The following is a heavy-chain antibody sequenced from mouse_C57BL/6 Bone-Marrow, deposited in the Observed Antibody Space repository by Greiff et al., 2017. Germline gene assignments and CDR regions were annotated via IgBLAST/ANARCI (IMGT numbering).Heavy chain of an antibody. CDR3: ASGGFAY. V-gene: IGHV5-12*01. CDR2: ISNGGGST. Sequence: EVQRVESGGGLVQPGGSLKLSCAASGFTFSDYYMYWVRQTPEKRLEWVAYISNGGGSTYYPDTVKGRFTISRDNAKNTLYLQMSRLKSEDTAMYYCASGGFAYWGQGTLGTVSA. J-gene: IGHJ3*01. CDR1: GFTFSDYY.